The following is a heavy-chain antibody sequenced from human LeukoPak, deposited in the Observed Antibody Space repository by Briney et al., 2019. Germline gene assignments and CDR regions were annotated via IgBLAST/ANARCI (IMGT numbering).Heavy chain of an antibody. CDR3: ARDLGNRVATTPDH. CDR1: GYTFTSYG. J-gene: IGHJ4*02. V-gene: IGHV1-18*01. Sequence: ASVKVSCKAYGYTFTSYGITWVRQAPGQGPEWMGWISAYAGKTEYAQKSQGRVTMTTDTSTNTAYMELRSLGSDDTAVYYCARDLGNRVATTPDHWGQGTLVTVSS. D-gene: IGHD5-12*01. CDR2: ISAYAGKT.